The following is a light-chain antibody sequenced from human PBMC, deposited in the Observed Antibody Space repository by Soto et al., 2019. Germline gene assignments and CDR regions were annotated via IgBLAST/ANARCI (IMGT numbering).Light chain of an antibody. CDR1: QSVSSN. Sequence: EILMTQSPATLSVSPGERATVSCRASQSVSSNLAWYQQKPGQAPRLLIYGASTRATGIPARFSGSGSGTEFNLTISSLQSEDFAVYYCQQYSNWPSWTFGQGTKVDIK. V-gene: IGKV3-15*01. J-gene: IGKJ1*01. CDR3: QQYSNWPSWT. CDR2: GAS.